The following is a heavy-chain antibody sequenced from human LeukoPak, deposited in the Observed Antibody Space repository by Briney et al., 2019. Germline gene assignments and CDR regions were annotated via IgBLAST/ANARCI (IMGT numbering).Heavy chain of an antibody. V-gene: IGHV3-53*01. CDR1: GFTVSSNY. CDR3: ARVDRWSAGSTIDY. J-gene: IGHJ4*02. Sequence: PGGSLRLSCAASGFTVSSNYMNWVRQAPGKGLEWVSVIYSGGSTYYADSVKGRFTISRDNSKNMLYLQMNSLRAEDTAVYYCARVDRWSAGSTIDYWGQGTLVTVSS. D-gene: IGHD1/OR15-1a*01. CDR2: IYSGGST.